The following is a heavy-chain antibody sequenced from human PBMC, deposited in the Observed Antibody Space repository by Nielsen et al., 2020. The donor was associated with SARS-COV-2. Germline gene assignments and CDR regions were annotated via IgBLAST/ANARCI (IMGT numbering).Heavy chain of an antibody. CDR2: ISTSGSTI. J-gene: IGHJ4*02. Sequence: GESLKISCAASGFTFSSYEMNWVRQAPGKGLEWVSYISTSGSTIYYADSVKGRFTISRDNARDTLYLQMNRLSAEDTAVYYCVRVRDDGHYYDTGPFDYWGQGALVTVSS. V-gene: IGHV3-48*03. CDR3: VRVRDDGHYYDTGPFDY. D-gene: IGHD3-22*01. CDR1: GFTFSSYE.